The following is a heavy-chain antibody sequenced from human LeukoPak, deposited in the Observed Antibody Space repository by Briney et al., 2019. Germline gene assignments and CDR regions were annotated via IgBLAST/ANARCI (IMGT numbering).Heavy chain of an antibody. Sequence: SETLSLTCGVYGGSFSGYYWSWIRQSPGKGLEWIGEVSHRGSTNYNASLKSRVTISVDTSKNQFSLKLSSVTAADTAVYYCARDQYYYGSGLAFDIWGQGTMVTVSS. D-gene: IGHD3-10*01. CDR3: ARDQYYYGSGLAFDI. V-gene: IGHV4-34*01. CDR2: VSHRGST. J-gene: IGHJ3*02. CDR1: GGSFSGYY.